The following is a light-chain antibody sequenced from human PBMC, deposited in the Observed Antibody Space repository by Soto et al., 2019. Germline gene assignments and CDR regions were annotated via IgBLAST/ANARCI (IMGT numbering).Light chain of an antibody. J-gene: IGLJ2*01. Sequence: QSALTQPASVSGSPGQSLTISCTGTSSDVGGYNYVSWYQQHPGKVPKLRIYEVSHRPSGVSDRFSGSKSGNTASLTISGLQAEDEADYYCSSYTTSSTLVVFGGGTKVTVL. V-gene: IGLV2-14*01. CDR3: SSYTTSSTLVV. CDR1: SSDVGGYNY. CDR2: EVS.